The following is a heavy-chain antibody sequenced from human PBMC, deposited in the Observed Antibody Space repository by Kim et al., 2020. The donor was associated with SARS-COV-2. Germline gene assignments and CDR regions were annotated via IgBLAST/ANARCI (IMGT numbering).Heavy chain of an antibody. CDR3: ARVAGGYCSSTSCYGIFDY. Sequence: GGSLRLSCAASGFTFSTYWMHWVRQAPGKGLVWVSRINTDGSSTIYADSVKGRFTISRDNAKNTLYLQMNSLRAEDTAVYYCARVAGGYCSSTSCYGIFDYWGQGTLVTVSS. D-gene: IGHD2-2*01. J-gene: IGHJ4*02. V-gene: IGHV3-74*01. CDR2: INTDGSST. CDR1: GFTFSTYW.